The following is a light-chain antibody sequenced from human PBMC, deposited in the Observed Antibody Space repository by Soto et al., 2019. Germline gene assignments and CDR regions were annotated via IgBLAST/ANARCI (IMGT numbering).Light chain of an antibody. Sequence: QSALTQPASVSGSPGQSITISCTGTSSDVGSYNLVSWYQKHPGKAPKLMINEGTKRPSGVSNRFSGSKSGNTASLTISGLQAEDEADYYCCSYAGSSTFVVFGGGTKVTVL. CDR1: SSDVGSYNL. J-gene: IGLJ2*01. V-gene: IGLV2-23*03. CDR3: CSYAGSSTFVV. CDR2: EGT.